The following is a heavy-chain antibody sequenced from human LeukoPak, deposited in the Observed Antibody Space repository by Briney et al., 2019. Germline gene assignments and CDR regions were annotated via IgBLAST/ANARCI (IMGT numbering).Heavy chain of an antibody. V-gene: IGHV3-30*02. CDR1: GFSFSMYG. CDR3: ARVGTAMVTIVAPYYMDV. Sequence: GGSLRLSCSASGFSFSMYGIHWVRQAPGKGLEWVAFIRSDGSNKYYADSVKGRISISRDNFKNTLYLQMNSLRGEDTAVYHCARVGTAMVTIVAPYYMDVWGKGTTVTVSS. D-gene: IGHD5-18*01. J-gene: IGHJ6*03. CDR2: IRSDGSNK.